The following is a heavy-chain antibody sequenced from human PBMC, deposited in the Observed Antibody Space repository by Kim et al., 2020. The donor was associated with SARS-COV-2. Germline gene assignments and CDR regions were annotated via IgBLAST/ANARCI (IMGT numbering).Heavy chain of an antibody. CDR3: ARDGTMVRRHVLSGYYYYYGMDV. J-gene: IGHJ6*02. CDR1: GFTFSSYS. Sequence: GGSLRLSCAASGFTFSSYSMNWVRQAPGKGLEWVSYISSSSSPIYYADSVKGRFTISRDNAKNSLYLQMNSLRAEDTAVYYCARDGTMVRRHVLSGYYYYYGMDVWGQGTTVTVSS. D-gene: IGHD3-10*01. V-gene: IGHV3-48*04. CDR2: ISSSSSPI.